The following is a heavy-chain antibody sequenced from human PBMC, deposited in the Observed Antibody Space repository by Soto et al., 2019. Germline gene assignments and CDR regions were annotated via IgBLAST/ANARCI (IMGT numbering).Heavy chain of an antibody. V-gene: IGHV4-34*01. J-gene: IGHJ4*02. CDR3: ARGRENSSWFSREYYFDY. CDR1: EFTFSSYA. D-gene: IGHD6-13*01. Sequence: PGGSLRLSCAASEFTFSSYAMSWVRQAPGKGLEWIGEINHSGSTNYNPSLKSRVTISVDTSKNQFSLKLSSVTAADTAVYYCARGRENSSWFSREYYFDYWGQGTLVTVSS. CDR2: INHSGST.